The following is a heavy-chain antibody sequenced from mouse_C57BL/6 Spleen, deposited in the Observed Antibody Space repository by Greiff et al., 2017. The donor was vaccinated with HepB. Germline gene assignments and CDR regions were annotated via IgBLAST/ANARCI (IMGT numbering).Heavy chain of an antibody. CDR1: GYTFTDYE. CDR3: TPIRRDWYFDV. CDR2: IYPETGGT. J-gene: IGHJ1*03. V-gene: IGHV1-15*01. Sequence: QVQLQQSGAELVRPGASVTLSCKASGYTFTDYEMHWVKQTPVHGLEWIGAIYPETGGTAYNQKFKGKAILTADKSSSTAYMELRSLTSEDSAVYYCTPIRRDWYFDVWGTGTTVTVSS.